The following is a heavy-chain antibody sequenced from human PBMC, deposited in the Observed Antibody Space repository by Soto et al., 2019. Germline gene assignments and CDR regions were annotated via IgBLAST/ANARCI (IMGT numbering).Heavy chain of an antibody. CDR3: ATTLDYYDSRGYYFDY. V-gene: IGHV3-33*01. J-gene: IGHJ4*02. CDR2: IWYDGSNK. D-gene: IGHD3-22*01. Sequence: QVQLVESGGGVVQPGRSLRLSCAASGFTFSSYGMLWVRQAPGKGLEWVAVIWYDGSNKYYVDSVKGRFTISRDNSKNTLYLQMNSLRAEDTAVYYCATTLDYYDSRGYYFDYWGQGTLVTVSS. CDR1: GFTFSSYG.